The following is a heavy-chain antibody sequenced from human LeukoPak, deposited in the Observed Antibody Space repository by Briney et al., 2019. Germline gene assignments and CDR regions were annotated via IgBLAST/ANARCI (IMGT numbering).Heavy chain of an antibody. V-gene: IGHV3-15*01. J-gene: IGHJ4*02. D-gene: IGHD2-15*01. CDR2: IYSKTDGGTV. Sequence: GGSLRLSCAASGFTFTIAWMSWVRQAPGKGLEWVGRIYSKTDGGTVDYATPVKGRFTISRDDSKNTLYLQLNSLKIEDTAVYYCTTQWGYCSGGSCPFDYWGQGTLVTVSS. CDR3: TTQWGYCSGGSCPFDY. CDR1: GFTFTIAW.